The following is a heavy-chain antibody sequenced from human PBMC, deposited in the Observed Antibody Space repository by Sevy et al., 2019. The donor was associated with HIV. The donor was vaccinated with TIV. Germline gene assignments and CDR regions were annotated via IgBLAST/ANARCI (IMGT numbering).Heavy chain of an antibody. J-gene: IGHJ4*02. Sequence: GGSLRLSCAASGFTVSSYGMHWVRQAPGKGLEWVAVISYDGSNKCYADSVKGRFTISRDNSKNTLYLQMNSLRAEDTAVYYCAKDGALSYYYDSSGYYLDYWGQGTLVTVSS. CDR2: ISYDGSNK. V-gene: IGHV3-30*18. D-gene: IGHD3-22*01. CDR1: GFTVSSYG. CDR3: AKDGALSYYYDSSGYYLDY.